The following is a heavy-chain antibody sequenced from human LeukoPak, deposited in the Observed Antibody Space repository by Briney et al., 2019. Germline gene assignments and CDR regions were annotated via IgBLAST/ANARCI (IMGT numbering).Heavy chain of an antibody. CDR3: ARDLDGYKTPGGY. Sequence: TSETLSLTCTVSGGSISSGSYYWSWIRQPAGKGLEWIGRIYTSGSTNYNPSLKSRVTISVDTSKNQFSLKLSSVTAADTAVYYCARDLDGYKTPGGYWGQGTLVTVSS. D-gene: IGHD5-24*01. J-gene: IGHJ4*02. CDR2: IYTSGST. V-gene: IGHV4-61*02. CDR1: GGSISSGSYY.